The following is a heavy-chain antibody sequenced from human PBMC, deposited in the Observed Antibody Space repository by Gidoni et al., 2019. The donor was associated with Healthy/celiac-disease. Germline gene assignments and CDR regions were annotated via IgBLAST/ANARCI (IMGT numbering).Heavy chain of an antibody. J-gene: IGHJ6*02. CDR2: IWYDGSNK. D-gene: IGHD3-3*01. CDR3: ARDPGYYDFWSCYPSYYYGMDV. Sequence: QVQLVESGGGVVQPGRSLRLACATSGFTFSSYGMPWGRQSPGKGLEWVAVIWYDGSNKYYADSVKGRLTISRDNSKNTLYLQMNSLRAEDTAVYYCARDPGYYDFWSCYPSYYYGMDVWGQGTTVTVSS. V-gene: IGHV3-33*01. CDR1: GFTFSSYG.